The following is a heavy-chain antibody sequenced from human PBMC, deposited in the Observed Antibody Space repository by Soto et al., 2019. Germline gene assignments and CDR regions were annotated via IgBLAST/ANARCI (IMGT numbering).Heavy chain of an antibody. CDR2: ISAYNGNT. CDR1: GYTFTSYG. V-gene: IGHV1-18*01. CDR3: ARDRAPGGGISSPPLYHYDGMDV. D-gene: IGHD3-16*02. Sequence: VSVKVSCKASGYTFTSYGISWVRQAPGQGLEWMGWISAYNGNTNYAQKLQGRVTMTTDTSTSTAYMELRSLRSDDTAVYYCARDRAPGGGISSPPLYHYDGMDVWGQRTTVTVSS. J-gene: IGHJ6*02.